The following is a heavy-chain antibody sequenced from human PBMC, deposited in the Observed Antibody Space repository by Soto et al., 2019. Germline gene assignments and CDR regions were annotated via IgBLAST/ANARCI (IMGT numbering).Heavy chain of an antibody. CDR2: IKQDGSEK. J-gene: IGHJ3*02. Sequence: PGGSLRLSCAASGFTFSSYWMSWVRQAPGKGLEWVANIKQDGSEKYYVDSVKGRFTISRDNAKNSLYLQMNSLRAEDTAVYYWARDRDLAARPTDAFDIWGKGKMVTVS. D-gene: IGHD6-6*01. CDR3: ARDRDLAARPTDAFDI. V-gene: IGHV3-7*01. CDR1: GFTFSSYW.